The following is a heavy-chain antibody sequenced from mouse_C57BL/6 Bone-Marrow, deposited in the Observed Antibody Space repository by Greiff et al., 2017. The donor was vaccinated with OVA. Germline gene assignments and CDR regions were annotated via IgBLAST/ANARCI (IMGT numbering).Heavy chain of an antibody. Sequence: QVQLKQPGAELVKPGASVKLSCKASGYTFTSYWMQWVKQRPGQGLEWIGEIDPSDSYTNYNQKFKGKATLTVDTSSSTAYMQLSSLTSEDSAVYYCARRGTGTNYFDYWGQGTTLTVSS. D-gene: IGHD4-1*01. V-gene: IGHV1-50*01. CDR2: IDPSDSYT. CDR1: GYTFTSYW. J-gene: IGHJ2*01. CDR3: ARRGTGTNYFDY.